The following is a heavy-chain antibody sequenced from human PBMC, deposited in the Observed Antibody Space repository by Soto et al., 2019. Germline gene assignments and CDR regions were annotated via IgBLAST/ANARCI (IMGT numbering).Heavy chain of an antibody. CDR1: GFSLSTSGMC. Sequence: SGPTLVNPTQTLTLTCTFSGFSLSTSGMCVSWIRQPPGKALEWLARIDWDDDKYYSTSLKTRLTISKDTSKNQVVLTMTNMDPVDTATYYCARYYGSGSYLDYWGQGTLVTVSS. J-gene: IGHJ4*02. CDR3: ARYYGSGSYLDY. D-gene: IGHD3-10*01. V-gene: IGHV2-70*11. CDR2: IDWDDDK.